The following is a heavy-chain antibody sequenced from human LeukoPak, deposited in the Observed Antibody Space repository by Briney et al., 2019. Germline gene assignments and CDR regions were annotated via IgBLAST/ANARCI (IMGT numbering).Heavy chain of an antibody. Sequence: SETLSLTCAVYGGSFSGYYWSWIRQPPGKGLEWIGEINHSGSTNYNPSLKSRVTISVDTSKNQFSLKLSSVTAADTAVYYCARDWIAFDYWGQGTLVTVSS. CDR2: INHSGST. D-gene: IGHD2-2*03. V-gene: IGHV4-34*01. CDR3: ARDWIAFDY. CDR1: GGSFSGYY. J-gene: IGHJ4*02.